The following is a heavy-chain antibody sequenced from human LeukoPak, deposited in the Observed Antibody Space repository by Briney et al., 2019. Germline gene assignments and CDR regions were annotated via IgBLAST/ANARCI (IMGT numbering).Heavy chain of an antibody. CDR1: GFSFSSHG. CDR3: AKVMARGITSTPDY. Sequence: PGGSLRLSCATSGFSFSSHGIHWVRQAPGKGLEWVAFIRYDGNNEYYADSVKGRFTISRDNSENTLYLQMNSLKPEDTAVYYCAKVMARGITSTPDYWGRGTLVTVSS. V-gene: IGHV3-30*02. J-gene: IGHJ4*02. D-gene: IGHD3-10*01. CDR2: IRYDGNNE.